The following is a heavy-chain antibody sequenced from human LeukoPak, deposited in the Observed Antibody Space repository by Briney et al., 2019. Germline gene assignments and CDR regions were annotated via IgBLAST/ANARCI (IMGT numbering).Heavy chain of an antibody. D-gene: IGHD2-15*01. CDR1: GFTFSSYS. J-gene: IGHJ4*02. V-gene: IGHV3-48*01. Sequence: GGSLRLSCAASGFTFSSYSMNWVRQAPGKGLEWVSYISSSSTIYYADSAKGRFTISRDNAKNSLYLQMNSLRAEDTAVYYCARGYCSGGSCYRYFDYWGQGTLVTVSS. CDR3: ARGYCSGGSCYRYFDY. CDR2: ISSSSTI.